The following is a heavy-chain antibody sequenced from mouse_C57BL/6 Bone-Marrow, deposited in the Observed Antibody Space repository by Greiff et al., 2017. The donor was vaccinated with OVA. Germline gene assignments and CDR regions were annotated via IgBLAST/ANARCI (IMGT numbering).Heavy chain of an antibody. J-gene: IGHJ2*01. CDR3: TRELRLVGGY. V-gene: IGHV1-15*01. CDR1: GYTFTDYE. CDR2: IDPETGGT. Sequence: QVQLQQSGAELVRPGASVTLSCKASGYTFTDYEMHWVKQTPVHGLEWIGAIDPETGGTAYNQKFKGKAILTADKSSSTAYMELRSLTSEDSAVYYCTRELRLVGGYWGQGTTLTVSS. D-gene: IGHD1-1*01.